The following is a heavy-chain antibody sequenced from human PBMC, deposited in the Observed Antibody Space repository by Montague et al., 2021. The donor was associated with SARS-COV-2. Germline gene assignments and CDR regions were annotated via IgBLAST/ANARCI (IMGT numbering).Heavy chain of an antibody. CDR1: GDSVSSNNAA. D-gene: IGHD5-24*01. V-gene: IGHV6-1*01. CDR2: TYYRSKWYN. CDR3: LQGYYFDS. Sequence: CAISGDSVSSNNAAWNWIWQSPSRGLEWLGRTYYRSKWYNDYAVSVKSRITIDADTSKNHFSLQLKSMTPEDTAVYYCLQGYYFDSWGQGTLVTVSS. J-gene: IGHJ4*02.